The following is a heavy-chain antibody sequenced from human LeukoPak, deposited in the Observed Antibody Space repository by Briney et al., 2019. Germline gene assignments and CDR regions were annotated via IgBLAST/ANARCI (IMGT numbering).Heavy chain of an antibody. CDR2: ISSSSSTI. Sequence: GGSLRLSCAASGFTFSSYSMNWVRQAPGKGLEWVSYISSSSSTIYYADSVKGRFTISRDNAKNSLYLQMNSLRAEDTAVYYCARVNLELPDYWGQGTLVTVSS. V-gene: IGHV3-48*01. J-gene: IGHJ4*02. CDR3: ARVNLELPDY. CDR1: GFTFSSYS. D-gene: IGHD1-7*01.